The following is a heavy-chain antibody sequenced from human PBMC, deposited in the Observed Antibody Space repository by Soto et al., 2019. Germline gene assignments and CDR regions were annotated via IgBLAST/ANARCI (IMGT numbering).Heavy chain of an antibody. D-gene: IGHD5-12*01. CDR2: IIPIFGTA. J-gene: IGHJ5*02. V-gene: IGHV1-69*13. CDR1: GGTFSSYA. CDR3: ARAGVASNVGDIVATIWENWFDP. Sequence: SVKVSCKASGGTFSSYAISWLRQAPGQGLERLGGIIPIFGTANYAQKFQGRVTITADESTSTAYMELSSLRSEDTAVYYCARAGVASNVGDIVATIWENWFDPWGQGTLVTVSS.